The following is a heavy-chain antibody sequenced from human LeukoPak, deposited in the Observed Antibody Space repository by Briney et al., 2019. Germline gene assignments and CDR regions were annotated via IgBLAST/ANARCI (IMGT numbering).Heavy chain of an antibody. V-gene: IGHV4-59*01. CDR3: ARDLGGSPYYYGLDV. CDR2: VYYNGTP. Sequence: PSETLSLTCTVSGGSISSYYWSWIRQPPGKGLEWIGHVYYNGTPRHNPHFKSRVTISIDTSKKQFSLKLSSVTAADTAVYFCARDLGGSPYYYGLDVWGLGLTVTVSS. CDR1: GGSISSYY. D-gene: IGHD1-26*01. J-gene: IGHJ6*02.